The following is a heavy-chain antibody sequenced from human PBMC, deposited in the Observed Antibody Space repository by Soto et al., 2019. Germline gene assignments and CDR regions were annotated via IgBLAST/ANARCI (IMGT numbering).Heavy chain of an antibody. CDR3: ARHAGGGSSWSAEYFQH. V-gene: IGHV4-39*06. CDR2: IYYSGST. D-gene: IGHD6-13*01. CDR1: GGSISSSTYW. Sequence: SETLSLTCTVSGGSISSSTYWWGWLRQSPAMGLEWIGCIYYSGSTNSTPSLKSRVTISVDTSKNQFPLKLSSVTAADTAVYYCARHAGGGSSWSAEYFQHWGQGTLVTVSS. J-gene: IGHJ1*01.